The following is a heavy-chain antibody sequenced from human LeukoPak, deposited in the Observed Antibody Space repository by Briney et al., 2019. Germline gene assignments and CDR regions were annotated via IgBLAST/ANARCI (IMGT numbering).Heavy chain of an antibody. J-gene: IGHJ4*02. Sequence: GGTLRLSCAASGFTFSSYGMSWVRQAPGKGLEWVSAISGSGGSTYYADSVKGRFTISRDNSKNTLYLQMNSLRAEDTAVYYCAKAGPYYYDSKGLSDYWGQGTLVTVSS. CDR3: AKAGPYYYDSKGLSDY. CDR2: ISGSGGST. D-gene: IGHD3-22*01. CDR1: GFTFSSYG. V-gene: IGHV3-23*01.